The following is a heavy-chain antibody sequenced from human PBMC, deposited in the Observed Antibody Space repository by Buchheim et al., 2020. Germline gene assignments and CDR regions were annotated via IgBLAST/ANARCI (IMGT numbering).Heavy chain of an antibody. CDR3: ARTSGSYYSYYGVDV. V-gene: IGHV3-48*01. J-gene: IGHJ6*02. D-gene: IGHD1-26*01. CDR2: ISSSSTTM. Sequence: EVQLVESGGGLAQPGGSLRLSCAGSGFTFSSYSINWVRQAPGKGLEWISYISSSSTTMYYADSVKGRFTIPRDNAKNSLYLQMNSLRGDDTAVYYCARTSGSYYSYYGVDVWGQGTT. CDR1: GFTFSSYS.